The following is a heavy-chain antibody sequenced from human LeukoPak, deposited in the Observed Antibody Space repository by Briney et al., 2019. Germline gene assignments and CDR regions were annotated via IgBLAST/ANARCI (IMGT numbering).Heavy chain of an antibody. CDR2: IHSDGSST. CDR1: GFTFSNYW. V-gene: IGHV3-74*01. J-gene: IGHJ3*02. D-gene: IGHD1-1*01. Sequence: PGGSLGLSCAASGFTFSNYWMHWVRQAPGKGLVWVSRIHSDGSSTTSADSVKGRFTISRDNAENTLYLQMNSLRAEDTAVYFCARGNAHAFDIWGQGTMVTVSS. CDR3: ARGNAHAFDI.